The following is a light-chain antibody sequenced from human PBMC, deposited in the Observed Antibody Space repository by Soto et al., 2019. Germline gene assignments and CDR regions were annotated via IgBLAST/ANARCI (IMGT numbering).Light chain of an antibody. V-gene: IGLV2-11*01. CDR2: DVA. J-gene: IGLJ1*01. CDR1: SSDVGSYNF. CDR3: CTFAGRYSYV. Sequence: QSALTQPRSVSGSPGQSVTISCTGTSSDVGSYNFVSWHQQHPGKAPKLMIYDVAKRPSGVPDRFSGSKSGNTASLTISGLQAEDEADYYCCTFAGRYSYVFGSGTKVNVL.